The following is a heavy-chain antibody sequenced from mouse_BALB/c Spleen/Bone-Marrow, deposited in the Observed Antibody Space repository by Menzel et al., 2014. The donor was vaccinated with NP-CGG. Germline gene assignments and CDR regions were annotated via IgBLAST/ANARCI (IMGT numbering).Heavy chain of an antibody. CDR1: GYTFTDYY. D-gene: IGHD3-1*01. CDR2: IYPGSGNT. J-gene: IGHJ4*01. Sequence: QVHLQQPGPEQVKPGASVKISCKASGYTFTDYYINWVKQKPGQGLEWIGWIYPGSGNTKYNEKFKGKATLTVDTSSSTAYMQLSSLTSEDTAVYFCANLGRYAMDYWGQGTSVTVSS. V-gene: IGHV1-84*02. CDR3: ANLGRYAMDY.